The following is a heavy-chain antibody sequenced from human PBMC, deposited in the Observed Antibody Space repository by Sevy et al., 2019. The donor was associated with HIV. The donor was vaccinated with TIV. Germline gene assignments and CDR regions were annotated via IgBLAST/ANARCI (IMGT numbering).Heavy chain of an antibody. J-gene: IGHJ4*02. D-gene: IGHD2-15*01. CDR1: GFTFSTYA. Sequence: GGSLRLSCVASGFTFSTYAMSWVRQAPGKGLEWVSSISGSGRITYYADSVKGRFTISRDNSKNTLYLQMNSLRVEDPAVYYCAKDWGYCSGGTCYFYGFDYLGQGTLVTVSS. V-gene: IGHV3-23*01. CDR2: ISGSGRIT. CDR3: AKDWGYCSGGTCYFYGFDY.